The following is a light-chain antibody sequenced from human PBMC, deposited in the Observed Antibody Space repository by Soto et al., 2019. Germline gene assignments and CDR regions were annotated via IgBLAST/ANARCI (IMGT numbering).Light chain of an antibody. J-gene: IGLJ1*01. Sequence: QSVLTQPASVSGSPGQSITISCTGTSSDVGGYNHVSWYQQHPGKAPKLIIYEVRNRPSGVSNRFSGSRSGNTASLTISGLQAEDEADYYCSSYTDSSNYVFGTGTKLTVL. V-gene: IGLV2-14*01. CDR3: SSYTDSSNYV. CDR2: EVR. CDR1: SSDVGGYNH.